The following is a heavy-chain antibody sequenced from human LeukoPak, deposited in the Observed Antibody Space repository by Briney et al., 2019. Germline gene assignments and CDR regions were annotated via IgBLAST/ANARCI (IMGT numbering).Heavy chain of an antibody. CDR2: ISGSGGST. CDR1: GFTFSSYA. Sequence: PGGSLRLSCAASGFTFSSYAMSWVRQAPGKGLEWVSGISGSGGSTYYADSVKGRFTISRDNSKNTLYLQMNSLRAEDTAVYYCAKDRITIFGVVQNFDYWGQGTLVTVSS. V-gene: IGHV3-23*01. D-gene: IGHD3-3*01. CDR3: AKDRITIFGVVQNFDY. J-gene: IGHJ4*02.